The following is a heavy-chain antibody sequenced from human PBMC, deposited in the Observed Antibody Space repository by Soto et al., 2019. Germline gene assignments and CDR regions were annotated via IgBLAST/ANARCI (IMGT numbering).Heavy chain of an antibody. CDR2: ISYDGSNK. J-gene: IGHJ4*02. V-gene: IGHV3-30-3*01. D-gene: IGHD3-22*01. CDR1: GFTFSSYA. Sequence: GGSLRLSCAASGFTFSSYAMHWVRQSPGKGLEWVAVISYDGSNKYYADSVKGRFTISRDNSKNTLYLQINSLRAEDTAVYYCARDFTYYDSSGYLDYWGQGTLVTVSS. CDR3: ARDFTYYDSSGYLDY.